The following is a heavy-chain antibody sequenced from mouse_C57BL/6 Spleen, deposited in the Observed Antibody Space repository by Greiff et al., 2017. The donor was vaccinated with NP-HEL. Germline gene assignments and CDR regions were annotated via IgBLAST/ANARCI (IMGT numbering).Heavy chain of an antibody. CDR3: AGEVYYDYDGYAMDY. CDR2: IWRGGST. D-gene: IGHD2-4*01. J-gene: IGHJ4*01. CDR1: GFSLTSYG. Sequence: VQLQQSGPGLVQPSQSLSITCTVSGFSLTSYGVHWVRQSPGKGLEWLGVIWRGGSTDNNAAFISRLSISKDNSKSKVFFKMNSRQADDTAIYYYAGEVYYDYDGYAMDYWGQGTSVTVAS. V-gene: IGHV2-2*01.